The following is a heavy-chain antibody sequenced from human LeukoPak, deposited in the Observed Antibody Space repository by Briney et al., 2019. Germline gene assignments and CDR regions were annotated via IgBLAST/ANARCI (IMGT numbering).Heavy chain of an antibody. CDR3: AKTLPSSWYSFDY. J-gene: IGHJ4*02. D-gene: IGHD6-13*01. CDR1: GFTFSSYG. Sequence: GGSLRLSCAASGFTFSSYGMHWVRQAPGKGLEWVAVISYDGSNKYYADSVKGRFTISRDNSKSTLYLQMNSLRAEDTAVYYCAKTLPSSWYSFDYWGQGTLVTVSS. V-gene: IGHV3-30*18. CDR2: ISYDGSNK.